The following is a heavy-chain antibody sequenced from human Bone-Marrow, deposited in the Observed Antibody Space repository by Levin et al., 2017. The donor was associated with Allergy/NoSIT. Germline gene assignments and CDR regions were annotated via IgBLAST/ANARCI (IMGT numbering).Heavy chain of an antibody. CDR3: ARDPFAYNVGSGSWLDY. Sequence: GESLKISCAASGFAFSNYWMHWVRQAPGKGLVWVSRINRGGSSTTYADSVKGRFTISRDNAKNTLYLQMNSLRAEDTAVYYCARDPFAYNVGSGSWLDYWGQGALVSVSS. J-gene: IGHJ4*02. CDR1: GFAFSNYW. V-gene: IGHV3-74*01. D-gene: IGHD3-10*01. CDR2: INRGGSST.